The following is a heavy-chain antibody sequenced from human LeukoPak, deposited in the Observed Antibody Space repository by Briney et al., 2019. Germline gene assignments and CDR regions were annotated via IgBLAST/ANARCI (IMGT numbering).Heavy chain of an antibody. V-gene: IGHV1-69*05. CDR2: IIPIFGTA. CDR3: ARSFYPNYYDSSGYYYVYAFDI. J-gene: IGHJ3*02. CDR1: GGTFSSYA. D-gene: IGHD3-22*01. Sequence: SVKVSCKASGGTFSSYAISWVRQAPGQGLEWMGGIIPIFGTANYAQKFQGRVTITTDESTSTAYMELSSLRSEDTAVYYCARSFYPNYYDSSGYYYVYAFDIWGQGTMVTVSS.